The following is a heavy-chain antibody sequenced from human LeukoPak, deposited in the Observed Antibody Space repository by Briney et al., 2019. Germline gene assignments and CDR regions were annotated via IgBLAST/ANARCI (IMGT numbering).Heavy chain of an antibody. Sequence: GGSLRLSCAASGFTFDKFAMSWVRQAPGKGLQWVSTITSGADTYYADSVKGRFSISRDNSRNTVSVQMHSLRADDTAVYFRAKGDNFGRVADAFDSWGQGTMVTVSS. J-gene: IGHJ3*01. CDR3: AKGDNFGRVADAFDS. CDR1: GFTFDKFA. CDR2: ITSGADT. V-gene: IGHV3-23*01. D-gene: IGHD1-1*01.